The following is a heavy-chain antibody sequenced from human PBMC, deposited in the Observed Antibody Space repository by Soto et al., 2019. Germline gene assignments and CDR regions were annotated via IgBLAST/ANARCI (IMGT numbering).Heavy chain of an antibody. CDR3: AREYSSGYD. V-gene: IGHV3-33*01. D-gene: IGHD6-19*01. J-gene: IGHJ4*02. CDR1: GFTFSSYG. CDR2: IWYDGSNK. Sequence: QVQLVESGGGVVQPGRSLGLSYAASGFTFSSYGMHWVRQAPGKGLEWVAVIWYDGSNKYYADSVKGRFTISRDNSKNTLYLQMNSLRAEDTAVYYCAREYSSGYDWGQGTLVTVSS.